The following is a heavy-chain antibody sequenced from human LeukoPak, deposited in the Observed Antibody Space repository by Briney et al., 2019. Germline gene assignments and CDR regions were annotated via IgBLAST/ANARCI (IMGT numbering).Heavy chain of an antibody. Sequence: PGGSLRLSCAASGFTFSSYSMNWVRQAPGKGLEWVSSISSSSSYIYYGDSVKGRFTISRDNAKNSLYLQMNSLRAEDTAVYYCATVYYRRGVVGAPADYWGQGTLVTVSS. CDR1: GFTFSSYS. CDR3: ATVYYRRGVVGAPADY. CDR2: ISSSSSYI. V-gene: IGHV3-21*01. D-gene: IGHD2-15*01. J-gene: IGHJ4*02.